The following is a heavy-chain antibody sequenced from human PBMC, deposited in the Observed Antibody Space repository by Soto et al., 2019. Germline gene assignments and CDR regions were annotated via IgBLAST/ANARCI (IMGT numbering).Heavy chain of an antibody. J-gene: IGHJ6*02. V-gene: IGHV3-74*01. D-gene: IGHD3-22*01. Sequence: GGSLSLSCAASGFSFSNSWMYWVRQAPGKGLVWVSRINEDGSMTSHADSVRGRFTISRDNSRNTLDLQMNSLRAGDTAVYYCARERSSGYYLHYNMSVRAQGTTVTVSS. CDR3: ARERSSGYYLHYNMSV. CDR2: INEDGSMT. CDR1: GFSFSNSW.